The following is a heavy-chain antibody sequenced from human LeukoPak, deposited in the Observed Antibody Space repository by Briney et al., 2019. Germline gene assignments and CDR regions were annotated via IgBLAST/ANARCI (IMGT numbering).Heavy chain of an antibody. J-gene: IGHJ4*02. CDR2: SSYNGNT. Sequence: SETLSLTCTVSGAYFTNYYWSFIRQPPGKGLEWIGFSSYNGNTNYNPSLKSRVTISVDMSKNQFSLRLKSVTAADTAVYYCARHGVLWFGELLLPDVFDYWGQGTLVTVSS. D-gene: IGHD3-10*01. V-gene: IGHV4-59*01. CDR3: ARHGVLWFGELLLPDVFDY. CDR1: GAYFTNYY.